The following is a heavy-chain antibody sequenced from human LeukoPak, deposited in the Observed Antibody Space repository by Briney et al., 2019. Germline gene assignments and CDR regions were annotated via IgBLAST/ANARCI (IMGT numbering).Heavy chain of an antibody. J-gene: IGHJ4*02. CDR2: IKSKADGGTT. D-gene: IGHD6-6*01. CDR3: TTVKPGIAARSRAPFDY. CDR1: GFTFSNAW. Sequence: GSLRLSCAASGFTFSNAWMSWVRQAPGKGLEWVGRIKSKADGGTTDYAAPVKGRFTISRDDSKNTLYLQMNSLKTEDTAVYYCTTVKPGIAARSRAPFDYWGQGTLVTVSS. V-gene: IGHV3-15*01.